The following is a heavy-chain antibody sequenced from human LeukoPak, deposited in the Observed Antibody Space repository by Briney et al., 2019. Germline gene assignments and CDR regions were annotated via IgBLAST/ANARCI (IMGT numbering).Heavy chain of an antibody. Sequence: GGSLRLSCAASGFTFSSYAMSWVRQAPGKGLEWVSAISGSGGSTYYADSVKGRFTISRDNSKNTLYLQMNSLRAEDTAVYYCATQIRPGFFWSGPYREDYWGQGTLVTVSS. V-gene: IGHV3-23*01. CDR3: ATQIRPGFFWSGPYREDY. CDR1: GFTFSSYA. CDR2: ISGSGGST. D-gene: IGHD3-3*01. J-gene: IGHJ4*02.